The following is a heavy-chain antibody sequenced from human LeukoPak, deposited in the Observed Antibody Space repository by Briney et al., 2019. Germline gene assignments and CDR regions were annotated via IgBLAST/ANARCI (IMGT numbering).Heavy chain of an antibody. V-gene: IGHV1-58*02. CDR2: IVVGSGYT. D-gene: IGHD3-16*01. CDR1: GLTFTSSA. CDR3: AADTYGRDAFDI. Sequence: SVRVSCKASGLTFTSSAMQWVRQACGQRLEWIGWIVVGSGYTNYAQKFQERVTVTRDMSTSTAYMELSSLRSEDTAVYYCAADTYGRDAFDIWGQGTMVTLSS. J-gene: IGHJ3*02.